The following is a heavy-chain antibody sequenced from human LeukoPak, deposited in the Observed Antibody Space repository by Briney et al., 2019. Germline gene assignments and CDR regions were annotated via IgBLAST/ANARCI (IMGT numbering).Heavy chain of an antibody. CDR2: MKQDGSEK. J-gene: IGHJ3*02. V-gene: IGHV3-7*01. D-gene: IGHD7-27*01. CDR3: ARDLTGEGVGAFDI. Sequence: PGGSPRLXCAASGFTFSRYWMTWVRKAPGKGLEWVAHMKQDGSEKYYVDSVKGRFTISRDNDKTSLYLQMSSLRAEDTAVYYCARDLTGEGVGAFDIWGQGTMVTVSS. CDR1: GFTFSRYW.